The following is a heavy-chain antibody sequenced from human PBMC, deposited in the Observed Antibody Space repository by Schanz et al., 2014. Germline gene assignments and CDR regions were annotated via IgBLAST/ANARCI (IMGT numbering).Heavy chain of an antibody. Sequence: EVQLLESGGGLVQPGGSLRLSCAASGFSFSIFAMTWVRQAPGQGLEWVSTISGSGGDTYPADSVKGRFTISRDNAKNSLYLQMNSLRAEDTALYYCAKDGIMVQGVIWERYFDSWGQGTLXTVSS. D-gene: IGHD3-10*01. CDR3: AKDGIMVQGVIWERYFDS. J-gene: IGHJ4*02. CDR2: ISGSGGDT. V-gene: IGHV3-23*01. CDR1: GFSFSIFA.